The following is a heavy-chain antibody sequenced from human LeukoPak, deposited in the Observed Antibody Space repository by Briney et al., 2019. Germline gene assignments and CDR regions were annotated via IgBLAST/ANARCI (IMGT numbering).Heavy chain of an antibody. CDR1: GFTFSSYG. CDR2: IRYDGSNK. V-gene: IGHV3-30*02. D-gene: IGHD2-2*01. Sequence: GALRLSCAASGFTFSSYGMHWVRQAPGKGLEWVAFIRYDGSNKYYADSVKGRFTISRDNSKNTLYLQMNSLRAEDTAVYYCAKDRSRCSSTSCYAAPMDYWGQGTLVTVFS. CDR3: AKDRSRCSSTSCYAAPMDY. J-gene: IGHJ4*02.